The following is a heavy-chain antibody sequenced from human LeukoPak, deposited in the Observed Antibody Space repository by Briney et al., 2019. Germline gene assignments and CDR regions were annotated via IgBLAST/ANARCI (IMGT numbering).Heavy chain of an antibody. D-gene: IGHD3-10*01. J-gene: IGHJ4*02. CDR1: GFTFSSYS. Sequence: GGSLRLSCAASGFTFSSYSMTWVRQAPGKGLEWVSSISSSSSYIYYADSVKGRFTISRDNAKNSLYLQMNSLRAEDTAVYYCARNYYGSGSYRAYFDYWGQGTLVTVSS. V-gene: IGHV3-21*01. CDR2: ISSSSSYI. CDR3: ARNYYGSGSYRAYFDY.